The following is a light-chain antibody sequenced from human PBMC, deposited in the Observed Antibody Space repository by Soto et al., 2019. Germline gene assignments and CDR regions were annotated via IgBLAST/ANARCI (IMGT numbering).Light chain of an antibody. CDR2: GAS. V-gene: IGKV3-15*01. J-gene: IGKJ1*01. Sequence: EVVMTQSPATLSVSPGERATLSCRASESIRGHLAWYQQRPGQAPRLLIYGASNRATGIPARFSGIGSGTEFTLTISSLQSEDFAIYYCQQYDVWPTFGQGTKVE. CDR1: ESIRGH. CDR3: QQYDVWPT.